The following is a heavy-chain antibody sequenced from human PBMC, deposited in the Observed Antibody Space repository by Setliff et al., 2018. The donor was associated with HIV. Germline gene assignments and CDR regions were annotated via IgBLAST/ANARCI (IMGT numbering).Heavy chain of an antibody. J-gene: IGHJ6*03. D-gene: IGHD2-8*02. V-gene: IGHV3-74*01. Sequence: GGSLRLSCAASGFTFSTYSMTWVRQAPGKGLVWVSGINSDGSSTNYADSVEGRFTLSRDNAKNSLYLQMNSLRAEDTAVYYCARVFWYGLPQIYYYMDVWGKGTTVTVSS. CDR3: ARVFWYGLPQIYYYMDV. CDR1: GFTFSTYS. CDR2: INSDGSST.